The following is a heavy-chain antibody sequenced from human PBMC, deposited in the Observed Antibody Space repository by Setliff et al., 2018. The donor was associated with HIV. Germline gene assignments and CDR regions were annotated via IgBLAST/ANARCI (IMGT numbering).Heavy chain of an antibody. CDR3: ARGALLAVFDFDH. V-gene: IGHV1-3*01. D-gene: IGHD3-10*01. Sequence: ASVKVSCKASGHTFTGYCVHWVRQAPGQGLEWMGWINVGKGDTKYSQELQGRITITRDTSANTAYMELSSLRSDDTAVYFCARGALLAVFDFDHWGHGTLVTVSS. CDR1: GHTFTGYC. CDR2: INVGKGDT. J-gene: IGHJ4*01.